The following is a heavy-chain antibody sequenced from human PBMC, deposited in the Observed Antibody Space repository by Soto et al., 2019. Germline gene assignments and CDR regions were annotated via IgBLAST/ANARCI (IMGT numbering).Heavy chain of an antibody. J-gene: IGHJ4*02. V-gene: IGHV3-23*01. CDR1: GFTFSTFG. CDR3: AKAARTTTLYNFDF. CDR2: ISDSGGTT. D-gene: IGHD1-1*01. Sequence: GGSLRLSCAASGFTFSTFGMNWVRQAPGKGLEWVSVISDSGGTTFHADSVKGRFTISRDSSKNTLYLQMNSLRPEDTAVYYCAKAARTTTLYNFDFWGQGTLVTVSS.